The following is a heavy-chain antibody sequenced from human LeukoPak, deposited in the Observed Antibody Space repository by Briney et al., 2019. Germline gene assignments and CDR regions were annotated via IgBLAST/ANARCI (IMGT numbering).Heavy chain of an antibody. CDR3: ARGLVGAKYYFDY. CDR1: GFTVSSNY. CDR2: IYSGGST. D-gene: IGHD1-26*01. Sequence: GGSLRLSCAASGFTVSSNYMSWVRQAPGKGLEWVSGIYSGGSTYYADSVKGRFTISRDNSKNTLYLQMNSLRAEDTAVYYCARGLVGAKYYFDYWGQGTLVTVSS. V-gene: IGHV3-53*01. J-gene: IGHJ4*02.